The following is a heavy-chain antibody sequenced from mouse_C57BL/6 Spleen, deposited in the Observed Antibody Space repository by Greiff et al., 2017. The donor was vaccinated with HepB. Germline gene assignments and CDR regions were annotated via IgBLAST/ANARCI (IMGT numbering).Heavy chain of an antibody. CDR2: IYPRSGNT. J-gene: IGHJ2*01. Sequence: VQLQQSGAELARPGASVKLSCKASGYTFTSYGISWVKQRTGQGLEWIGEIYPRSGNTYYNEKFKGKATLTADKSSSTAYMELRSLTSEDSAVYFCARGDGSSYVGYFDYWGQGTTLTVSS. D-gene: IGHD1-1*01. CDR3: ARGDGSSYVGYFDY. V-gene: IGHV1-81*01. CDR1: GYTFTSYG.